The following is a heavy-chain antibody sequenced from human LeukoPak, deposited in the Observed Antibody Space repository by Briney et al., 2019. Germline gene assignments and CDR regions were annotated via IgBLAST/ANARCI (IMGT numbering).Heavy chain of an antibody. Sequence: ASVKVSCKASGYTFTSYGINWVRQAPGQGLEWMGWISAYNGSTNYAQKLQGRVTMTTDTSTSTAYMELRSLRSDDTAVYYCARERSAAYYYYYMDVWGKGTTVTVSS. CDR2: ISAYNGST. CDR3: ARERSAAYYYYYMDV. CDR1: GYTFTSYG. D-gene: IGHD2-15*01. V-gene: IGHV1-18*01. J-gene: IGHJ6*03.